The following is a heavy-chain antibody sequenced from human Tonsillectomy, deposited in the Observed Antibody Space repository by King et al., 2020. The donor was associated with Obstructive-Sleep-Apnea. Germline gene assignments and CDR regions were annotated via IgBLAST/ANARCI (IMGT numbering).Heavy chain of an antibody. CDR1: DAPIRRGNYY. D-gene: IGHD2-2*01. V-gene: IGHV4-30-4*01. CDR2: IYYSGST. J-gene: IGHJ4*02. CDR3: ARVSEQLLSWVDY. Sequence: VQLQESGPGWLNLSEPLSFPCPLPDAPIRRGNYYGSGIRQPPGRGREWIGDIYYSGSTNHNPSRKSRVTISVDTSKSHFSLKLTSVTAADTAVYYCARVSEQLLSWVDYWGQGTLVTVSS.